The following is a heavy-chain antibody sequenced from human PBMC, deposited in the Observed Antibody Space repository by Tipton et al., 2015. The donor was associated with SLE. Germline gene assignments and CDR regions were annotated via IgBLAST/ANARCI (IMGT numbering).Heavy chain of an antibody. V-gene: IGHV4-34*01. J-gene: IGHJ4*02. D-gene: IGHD3-22*01. Sequence: TLSLTCAVYGGSFSGYYWSWIRQPPGKGLEWIGEINHSGSTNYNPSLKSRVTISVDTSKNQFSLKLSSVTAADTAVYYCASMDLDGDSGVKPVDYWGQGTLVTVSS. CDR1: GGSFSGYY. CDR2: INHSGST. CDR3: ASMDLDGDSGVKPVDY.